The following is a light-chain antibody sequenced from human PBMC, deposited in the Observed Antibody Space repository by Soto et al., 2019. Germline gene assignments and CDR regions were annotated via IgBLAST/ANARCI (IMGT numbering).Light chain of an antibody. J-gene: IGLJ3*02. CDR1: SSDVGGYNY. Sequence: QSVPTQPPSASGSPGQSVTISCTGTSSDVGGYNYVSWYQQHPGKAPKLMIYEVSKRPSGVPDRFSGSKSGNTASLTVSGLQAEDEADYYCSSYAGSNIVFGGGTKLTVL. V-gene: IGLV2-8*01. CDR3: SSYAGSNIV. CDR2: EVS.